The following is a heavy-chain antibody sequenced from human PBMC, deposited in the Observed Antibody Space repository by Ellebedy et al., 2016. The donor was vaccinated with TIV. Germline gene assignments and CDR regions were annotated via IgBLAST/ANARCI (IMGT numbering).Heavy chain of an antibody. CDR3: ARVGMTIFGVVIIGPDYMDV. V-gene: IGHV1-18*01. J-gene: IGHJ6*03. Sequence: ASVKVSCXASGYTFTSYDISWVRQAPGQGLEWMGWISANNGNRNYAQKLQGRVTMTTDTSTSTAYMELRSLRSDDTAVYYCARVGMTIFGVVIIGPDYMDVWGKGTTVTVSS. D-gene: IGHD3-3*01. CDR1: GYTFTSYD. CDR2: ISANNGNR.